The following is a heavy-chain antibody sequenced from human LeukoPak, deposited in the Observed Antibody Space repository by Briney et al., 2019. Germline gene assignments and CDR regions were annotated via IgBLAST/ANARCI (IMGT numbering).Heavy chain of an antibody. J-gene: IGHJ5*02. CDR3: ARGAYGSGSYGDNWFDP. V-gene: IGHV3-23*01. CDR2: ISGSGGST. Sequence: PSETLSLTCAVYGGSFSGYYWSWIRQPPGKGLEWVSAISGSGGSTYYADSVKGRFTISRDNSKNTLYLQMNSLRAEDTAVYYCARGAYGSGSYGDNWFDPWGQGTLVTVSS. CDR1: GGSFSGYY. D-gene: IGHD3-10*01.